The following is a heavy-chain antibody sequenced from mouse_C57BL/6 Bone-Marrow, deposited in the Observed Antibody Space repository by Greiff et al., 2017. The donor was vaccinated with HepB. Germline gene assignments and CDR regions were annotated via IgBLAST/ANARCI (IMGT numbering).Heavy chain of an antibody. CDR2: ISYDGSN. CDR1: GYSITSGYY. V-gene: IGHV3-6*01. Sequence: EVKLVESGPGLVKPSQSLSLTCSVTGYSITSGYYWNWIRQFPGNKLEWMGYISYDGSNNYNPSLKHLISITRDTSKNQFFLKLNSVTTEDTATYYCAREEAYYYGSSLPWFAYWGQGTLVTVSA. J-gene: IGHJ3*01. CDR3: AREEAYYYGSSLPWFAY. D-gene: IGHD1-1*01.